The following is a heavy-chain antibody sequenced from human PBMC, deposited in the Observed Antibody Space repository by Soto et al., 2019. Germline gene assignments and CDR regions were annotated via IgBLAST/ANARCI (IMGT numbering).Heavy chain of an antibody. CDR3: VRDKSPYSSGWHNRHFDY. Sequence: QVQLVESGGGVVQPGRSLRLSCAASGFTFSSYAMHWVRQAPGKGLEWVAVISYDGSNKYYADSVKGRFTISRDNSTPLYLQMNSLRAEDTAVYYCVRDKSPYSSGWHNRHFDYWGEGTLVTVSS. CDR1: GFTFSSYA. J-gene: IGHJ4*02. D-gene: IGHD6-19*01. CDR2: ISYDGSNK. V-gene: IGHV3-30-3*01.